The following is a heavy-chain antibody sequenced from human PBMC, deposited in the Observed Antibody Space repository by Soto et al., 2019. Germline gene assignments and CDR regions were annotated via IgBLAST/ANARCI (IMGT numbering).Heavy chain of an antibody. CDR1: GFTFSSYA. V-gene: IGHV3-23*01. CDR3: AKLGSQLLSYYGMDV. D-gene: IGHD2-2*01. CDR2: FGITGGDT. Sequence: PGGSLRLSCAASGFTFSSYAMGWVRQAPGKGLEWVSTFGITGGDTYYADSVKGRLFISRDDSKYTLHLQMNSLRAEDTAVYHCAKLGSQLLSYYGMDVWGQGTTDTVSS. J-gene: IGHJ6*02.